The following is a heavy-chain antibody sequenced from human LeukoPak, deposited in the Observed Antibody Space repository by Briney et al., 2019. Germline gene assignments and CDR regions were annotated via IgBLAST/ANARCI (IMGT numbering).Heavy chain of an antibody. CDR1: GGSISSSYW. CDR3: TRIISSGNFDY. J-gene: IGHJ4*02. V-gene: IGHV4-4*02. Sequence: SGTLSLTCAVSGGSISSSYWWSWVRQPPGKGPEWIATIYYSGITYYSPSLRGRATISMDTSNNQFSLRVNSVTAADTAIYYCTRIISSGNFDYWGQGPLVTVSS. CDR2: IYYSGIT. D-gene: IGHD3-3*01.